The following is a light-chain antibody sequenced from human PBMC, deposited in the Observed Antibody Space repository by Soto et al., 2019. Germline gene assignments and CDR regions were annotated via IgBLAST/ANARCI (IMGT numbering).Light chain of an antibody. CDR1: QSVSRNY. Sequence: EIVLTQSPGTQSLSPGERGTLSCKASQSVSRNYLTWYQQKPGQAPRLLIYAASSRATGIPDRFSGSGSGTDFTLTISRLEPEDFAVYYCQQYGSSPFTFGPGTKVDIK. V-gene: IGKV3-20*01. CDR3: QQYGSSPFT. CDR2: AAS. J-gene: IGKJ3*01.